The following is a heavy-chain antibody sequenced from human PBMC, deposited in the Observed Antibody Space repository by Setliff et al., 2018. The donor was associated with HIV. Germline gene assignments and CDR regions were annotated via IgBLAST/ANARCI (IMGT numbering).Heavy chain of an antibody. CDR1: GFTLSTYW. CDR2: INSDGSTT. D-gene: IGHD3-10*01. Sequence: PGGSLRLSCAASGFTLSTYWMHWVRLVPGKGLVWVSRINSDGSTTSYADAVKGRFTISRDNAKNTLYLQMNSLRVEDTAVYYCASVLRYYGSGSYPFGYWGQGTLVTVSS. CDR3: ASVLRYYGSGSYPFGY. V-gene: IGHV3-74*01. J-gene: IGHJ4*02.